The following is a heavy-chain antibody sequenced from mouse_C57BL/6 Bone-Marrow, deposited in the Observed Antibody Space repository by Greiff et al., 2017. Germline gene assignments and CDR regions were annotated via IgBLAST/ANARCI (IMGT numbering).Heavy chain of an antibody. CDR3: ARNWDVGY. CDR1: GYTFTSYW. V-gene: IGHV1-59*01. D-gene: IGHD4-1*01. CDR2: IDPSDSYT. J-gene: IGHJ2*01. Sequence: LQQPGAELVRPGTSVKLSCKASGYTFTSYWMHWVKQRPGQGLEWIGVIDPSDSYTNYNQKFKGKATLTVDTSSSTAYMQLSSLTSEDSAVYYCARNWDVGYWGQGTTLTVSS.